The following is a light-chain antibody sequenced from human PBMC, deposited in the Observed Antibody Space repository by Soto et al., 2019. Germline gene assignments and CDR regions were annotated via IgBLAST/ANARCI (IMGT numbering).Light chain of an antibody. J-gene: IGKJ4*01. CDR2: GAS. CDR3: QQYNSWPPLT. V-gene: IGKV3-15*01. CDR1: QSVSSN. Sequence: EILMTQSPATLSVSPGERATLSCRASQSVSSNLAWYQQKPGQAPRLLIYGASTRATGIPARFSGSGSGTEFTLTIRSLQSEDFAVYYCQQYNSWPPLTFGGGTNVEIK.